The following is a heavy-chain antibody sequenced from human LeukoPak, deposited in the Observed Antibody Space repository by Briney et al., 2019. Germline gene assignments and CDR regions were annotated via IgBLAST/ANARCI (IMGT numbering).Heavy chain of an antibody. V-gene: IGHV4-4*08. J-gene: IGHJ5*02. CDR3: ARGPKYYDILTGYAYNWFDP. Sequence: SSETLSLTCTVSGGSISSDYWTWIRQPPGKGLEWIGYIFSSGSTNSNPSLKSRVAISIDTSKNQFSLKLSSVTAADTAVYYCARGPKYYDILTGYAYNWFDPWGQGTLVTVSS. CDR2: IFSSGST. D-gene: IGHD3-9*01. CDR1: GGSISSDY.